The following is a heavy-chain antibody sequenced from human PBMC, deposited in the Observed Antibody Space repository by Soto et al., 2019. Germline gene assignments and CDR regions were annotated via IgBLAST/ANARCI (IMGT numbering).Heavy chain of an antibody. D-gene: IGHD1-20*01. J-gene: IGHJ4*02. CDR3: AKAISGYNAPLAH. V-gene: IGHV3-23*01. CDR1: GFTFSSYA. Sequence: GGSLRLSCAASGFTFSSYAMNWVRQAPGKGLEWVSVITGSGDATYYADSVKGRFTISRDNSKNTLYVQMNSLRAEDTAVYYGAKAISGYNAPLAHWGQGTRVTVSS. CDR2: ITGSGDAT.